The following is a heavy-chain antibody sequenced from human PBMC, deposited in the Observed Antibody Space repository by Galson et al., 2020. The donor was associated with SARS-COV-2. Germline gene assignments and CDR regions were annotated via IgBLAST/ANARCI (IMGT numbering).Heavy chain of an antibody. D-gene: IGHD3-22*01. CDR2: IYPNGRT. CDR1: GYSISTTNY. Sequence: SETLSPTCAVSGYSISTTNYWGWVRQPPGKGLEWIGSIYPNGRTYYNPSLKSRVTISVDTSKNQFSMRLDSATAADTAICYCAIQGVNMILVITVSGWYVDLCGRGTLVTFSS. CDR3: AIQGVNMILVITVSGWYVDL. V-gene: IGHV4-38-2*01. J-gene: IGHJ2*01.